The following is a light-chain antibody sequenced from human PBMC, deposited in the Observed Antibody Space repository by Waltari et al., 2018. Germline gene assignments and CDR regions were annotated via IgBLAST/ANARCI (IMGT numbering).Light chain of an antibody. V-gene: IGKV1-9*01. J-gene: IGKJ1*01. CDR2: AAS. CDR3: QQLNSYQWT. CDR1: QAISNY. Sequence: IQLTQSPSSLSASVGDRVTITCRASQAISNYLAWYQQKPGKAPKLLIYAASTLQSGVPSRFSGGGSETDFTRTISSLQPEDFATYYCQQLNSYQWTFGQGTKVEIK.